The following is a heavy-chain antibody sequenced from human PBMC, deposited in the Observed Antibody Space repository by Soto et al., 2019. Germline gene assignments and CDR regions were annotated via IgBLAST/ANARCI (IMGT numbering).Heavy chain of an antibody. D-gene: IGHD2-2*01. J-gene: IGHJ6*02. CDR3: ARSQGSSTSLEIYYYYYYGRDV. Sequence: QVQLVQSGAEVKKPGSSVKVSCKASGGTFGSYAISWVRQAPGQGLEWMGGIIPIPGTANYAQKFQGRVTIAADESTSTAYMELSSLRSEYTAVYYCARSQGSSTSLEIYYYYYYGRDVWGQGTTVTVSS. CDR2: IIPIPGTA. CDR1: GGTFGSYA. V-gene: IGHV1-69*01.